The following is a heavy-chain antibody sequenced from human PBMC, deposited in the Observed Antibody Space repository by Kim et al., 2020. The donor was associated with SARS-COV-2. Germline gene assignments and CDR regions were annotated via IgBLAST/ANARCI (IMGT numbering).Heavy chain of an antibody. Sequence: GGSLRLSCAASEFTFSTYSMNWVRQAPGKGLEWVSSISSSSSYIYNADSVKGRFTISRDNAKNSLYLQMNSLRAEDTAVYYCASLKGLGGGGWEYYFDYWGQGTLVTVSS. V-gene: IGHV3-21*01. CDR1: EFTFSTYS. CDR3: ASLKGLGGGGWEYYFDY. J-gene: IGHJ4*02. CDR2: ISSSSSYI. D-gene: IGHD2-15*01.